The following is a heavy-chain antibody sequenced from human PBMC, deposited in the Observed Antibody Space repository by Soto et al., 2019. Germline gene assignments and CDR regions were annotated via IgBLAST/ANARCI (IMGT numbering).Heavy chain of an antibody. D-gene: IGHD3-22*01. Sequence: QVQLQESGPGLVKPSQTLSLSCTVSGGSISSGGYYWSWIRQHPGKGLEWIGYIYYSGSTYYNPSLKSRVTISVDTSKNQFSLKLSSVTAADTAVYYCARDRIVVLPVGYYGMDVWGQGTTVTVSS. J-gene: IGHJ6*02. V-gene: IGHV4-31*03. CDR2: IYYSGST. CDR1: GGSISSGGYY. CDR3: ARDRIVVLPVGYYGMDV.